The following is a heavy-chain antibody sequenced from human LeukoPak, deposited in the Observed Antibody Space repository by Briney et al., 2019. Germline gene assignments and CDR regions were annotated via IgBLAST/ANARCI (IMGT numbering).Heavy chain of an antibody. V-gene: IGHV3-23*01. J-gene: IGHJ4*02. CDR3: AKIISYCSSTSCYPYYFDY. Sequence: PGGSLRLSCAASGXTFSSYSMNWVRQAPGKGLEWVSAISGSGGSTYYADSVKGRFTISRDNSKNTLYLQMNSLRAEDTAVYYCAKIISYCSSTSCYPYYFDYWGQGTLVTVSS. CDR2: ISGSGGST. D-gene: IGHD2-2*01. CDR1: GXTFSSYS.